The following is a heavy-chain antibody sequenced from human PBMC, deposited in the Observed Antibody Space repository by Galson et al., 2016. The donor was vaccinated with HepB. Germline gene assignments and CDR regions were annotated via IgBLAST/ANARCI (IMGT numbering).Heavy chain of an antibody. CDR2: ICYSGST. CDR1: RGSISSGSNY. CDR3: ARGAYGAHGPATDYKYWLDP. J-gene: IGHJ5*02. Sequence: TLSLTCTVSRGSISSGSNYWSWIRQHPGKGLEWIGYICYSGSTDYNPSLKSRLTMSVDTSRNQFSLSLTSVTSADTAVYYCARGAYGAHGPATDYKYWLDPWGQGILVTVSS. V-gene: IGHV4-31*03. D-gene: IGHD3-10*01.